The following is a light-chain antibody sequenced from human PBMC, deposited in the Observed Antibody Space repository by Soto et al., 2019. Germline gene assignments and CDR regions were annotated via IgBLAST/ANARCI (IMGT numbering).Light chain of an antibody. CDR2: DVG. CDR3: CSFAGTATWV. CDR1: SSDIGSYNY. V-gene: IGLV2-11*01. Sequence: QSALTQPRSVSGSPGQSVTISCTGTSSDIGSYNYVSWYQQHPGKAPKLMIFDVGERPSGVPDRFSASKSGSTASLTISGLQAEDEADYYCCSFAGTATWVFGGGTKVTV. J-gene: IGLJ3*02.